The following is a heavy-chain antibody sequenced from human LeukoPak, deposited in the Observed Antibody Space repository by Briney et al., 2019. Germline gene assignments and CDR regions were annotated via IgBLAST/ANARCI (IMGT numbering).Heavy chain of an antibody. CDR3: ARDPQTEMVRGPLVSHWFDP. CDR2: IYASGST. V-gene: IGHV4-4*07. J-gene: IGHJ5*02. D-gene: IGHD3-10*01. CDR1: GGSISSYY. Sequence: NPSETLSLTCSVSGGSISSYYWSWIRQPAGKGLEWVGRIYASGSTNYNPSLKSRITMSVDTSKNQFSLKLSSVTAADTAVYYCARDPQTEMVRGPLVSHWFDPWGQGTLVTVSS.